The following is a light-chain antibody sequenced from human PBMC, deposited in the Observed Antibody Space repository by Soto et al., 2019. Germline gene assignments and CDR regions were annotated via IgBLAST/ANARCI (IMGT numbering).Light chain of an antibody. CDR2: TIC. V-gene: IGKV2-24*01. CDR1: QRLVHSDEKTY. CDR3: MLAPLSYT. J-gene: IGKJ2*01. Sequence: DIVLTQTPLSSPVTLGQPGSISCKSSQRLVHSDEKTYFNWLQQRPGQNPRLLIYTICKRFPGVPDRFRGSVAGTEFTLKISRVEAADVGVYYCMLAPLSYTYGKGTKREIK.